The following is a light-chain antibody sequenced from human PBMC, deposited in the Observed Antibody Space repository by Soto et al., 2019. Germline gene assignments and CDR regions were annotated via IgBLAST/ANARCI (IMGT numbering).Light chain of an antibody. CDR1: QSISSY. Sequence: DIQMTQSPSSLSASVGDRVTITCRASQSISSYLNWYQQKPGKAPKLLIYAASSLQSGVPSRFSGSGSGTDFTLTISSLQPEDFATYYCQQSCSTPPRTFGQGTKVEIK. CDR2: AAS. V-gene: IGKV1-39*01. J-gene: IGKJ1*01. CDR3: QQSCSTPPRT.